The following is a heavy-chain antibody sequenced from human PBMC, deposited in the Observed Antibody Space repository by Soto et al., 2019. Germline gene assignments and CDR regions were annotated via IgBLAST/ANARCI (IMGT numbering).Heavy chain of an antibody. D-gene: IGHD6-19*01. V-gene: IGHV4-34*01. J-gene: IGHJ4*02. CDR3: ARCSSGWYGFYFDY. CDR2: INHSGST. CDR1: GGSFSGYY. Sequence: SETLSLTCAVYGGSFSGYYWSWIRQPPGKGLEWIGEINHSGSTNYNPSLKSRVTISVDTSKNQFSLKLSSVTAADTAVYYCARCSSGWYGFYFDYWGQGTLVTVSS.